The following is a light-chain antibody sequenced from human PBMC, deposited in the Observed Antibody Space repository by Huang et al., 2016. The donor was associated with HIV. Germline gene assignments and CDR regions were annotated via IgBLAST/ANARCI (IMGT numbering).Light chain of an antibody. Sequence: EIMMTQSPATLSVSPGGRATISCRASQNVRNNLAWYQQKTGKAPRLLIYDTSTRASDIPARFSGSGSGTEFTLTISGLQSEDFAFYYCQQYDNWPPGLTFGGGTKIEI. CDR3: QQYDNWPPGLT. CDR1: QNVRNN. J-gene: IGKJ4*01. V-gene: IGKV3D-15*01. CDR2: DTS.